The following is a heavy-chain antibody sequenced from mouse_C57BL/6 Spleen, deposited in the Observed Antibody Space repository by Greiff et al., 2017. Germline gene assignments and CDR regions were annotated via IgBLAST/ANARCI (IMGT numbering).Heavy chain of an antibody. V-gene: IGHV5-6*01. CDR1: GFTFSSYG. J-gene: IGHJ2*01. D-gene: IGHD1-1*01. CDR2: ISSGGSYT. Sequence: EVQVVESGGDLVKPGGSLKLSCAASGFTFSSYGMSWVRQTPDQRLEWVATISSGGSYTYYPDSVKGRFTISRDNAKNTLYLQMSSLKSVDTSMYYCARQDYYGSFYWGQGTTLTVSS. CDR3: ARQDYYGSFY.